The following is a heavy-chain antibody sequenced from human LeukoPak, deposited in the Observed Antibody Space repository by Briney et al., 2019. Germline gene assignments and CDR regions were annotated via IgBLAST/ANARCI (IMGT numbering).Heavy chain of an antibody. CDR2: INPNSGGT. J-gene: IGHJ4*02. CDR3: ARDRMAGYSGYDLDY. D-gene: IGHD5-12*01. CDR1: GYTFTGYY. Sequence: ASVKVSCKASGYTFTGYYMHWVRQAPGQGLEWLGWINPNSGGTSYAQKFQGRITMTRDTSINTAYMELSSLRSDDMAVYFCARDRMAGYSGYDLDYWGQGTLVAV. V-gene: IGHV1-2*02.